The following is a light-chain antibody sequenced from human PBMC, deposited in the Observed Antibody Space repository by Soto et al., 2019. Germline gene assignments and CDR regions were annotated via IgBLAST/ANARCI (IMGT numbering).Light chain of an antibody. CDR3: QHSNSYSEA. CDR1: QTISSW. V-gene: IGKV1-5*03. Sequence: DIQMTQSPSTLSGSVGDRVTITCRASQTISSWLAWYQQKPGKAPKLLIYKASTLKSGVPSRFSGSGSGTEFALTISSLQPDDFATCYCQHSNSYSEAFGQGTKVELK. J-gene: IGKJ1*01. CDR2: KAS.